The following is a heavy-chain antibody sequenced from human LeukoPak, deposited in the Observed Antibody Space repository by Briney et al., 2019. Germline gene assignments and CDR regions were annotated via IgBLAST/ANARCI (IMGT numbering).Heavy chain of an antibody. CDR3: ARPHCSSTDCHPPEWFDP. J-gene: IGHJ5*02. CDR1: GYTFTNYD. D-gene: IGHD2-2*01. V-gene: IGHV1-8*01. Sequence: ASVKVSCKTSGYTFTNYDINWVRQATVQGLEWMGWMNPNSGNTGYAQKFQGRVTMTRNTSISTAYMELSSLRSEDTAVYYCARPHCSSTDCHPPEWFDPWGQGTLVTVSS. CDR2: MNPNSGNT.